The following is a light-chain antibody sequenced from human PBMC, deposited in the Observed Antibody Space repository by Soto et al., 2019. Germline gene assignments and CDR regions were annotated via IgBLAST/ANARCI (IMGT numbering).Light chain of an antibody. CDR2: SAS. J-gene: IGKJ4*01. CDR1: QAIGPY. V-gene: IGKV1-27*01. CDR3: HKYDSGPLT. Sequence: DIQMTQSPSSLSASVGDRVTITCRASQAIGPYLAWYQQKSGRVPELLIYSASTLPAGVPSSFSGSGSGADFSLTISGLQPEDSATYYCHKYDSGPLTFGGGTTVEI.